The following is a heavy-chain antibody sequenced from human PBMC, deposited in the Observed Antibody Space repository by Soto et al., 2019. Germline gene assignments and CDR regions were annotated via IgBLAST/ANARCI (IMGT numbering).Heavy chain of an antibody. J-gene: IGHJ4*02. Sequence: QVQLVESGGGVVQPGRSLRVSCAASGFTFSSSTLHWVRQAPGKGLEWVTVISYDGSNKYYADSVKGRFHISRDNXKTXLYLQMNSLRSEDTAVYYCARGAGPVGELLYQLDYWGQGTLVTVAS. V-gene: IGHV3-30-3*01. CDR2: ISYDGSNK. CDR1: GFTFSSST. CDR3: ARGAGPVGELLYQLDY. D-gene: IGHD3-10*01.